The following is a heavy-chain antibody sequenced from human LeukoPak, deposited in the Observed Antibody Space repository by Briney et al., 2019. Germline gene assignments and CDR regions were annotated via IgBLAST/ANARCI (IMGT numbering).Heavy chain of an antibody. D-gene: IGHD3-16*02. CDR3: ASPIYRY. V-gene: IGHV4-39*01. CDR2: VYYGGNT. J-gene: IGHJ4*02. Sequence: SETLSLTCTVSGGSISSTSYYWDWVRQPPGKGLEWIGNVYYGGNTFYNSSLESRVTISVDMSKNQFSLKLSSVTAADTAVYYCASPIYRYWGQGTLVTVSS. CDR1: GGSISSTSYY.